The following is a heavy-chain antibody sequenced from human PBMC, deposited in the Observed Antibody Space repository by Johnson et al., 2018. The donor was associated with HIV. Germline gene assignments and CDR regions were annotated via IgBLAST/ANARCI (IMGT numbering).Heavy chain of an antibody. V-gene: IGHV3-23*04. CDR1: GFTFSSYA. Sequence: VQLVESGGGLVQPGRSLRLSCAASGFTFSSYAMSWVRQAPGKGLEWVSAISGSGGYTYYADSVKGLFTISRDSSKNTLYLQMNSLRAEDTAVYYCAKVAQGVDDAFDIWGQGTMVTVSS. D-gene: IGHD3-10*01. J-gene: IGHJ3*02. CDR3: AKVAQGVDDAFDI. CDR2: ISGSGGYT.